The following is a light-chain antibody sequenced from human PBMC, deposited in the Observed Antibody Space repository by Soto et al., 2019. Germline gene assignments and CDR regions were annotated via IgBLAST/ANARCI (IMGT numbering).Light chain of an antibody. CDR2: DVS. V-gene: IGLV2-11*01. Sequence: QSVLTQPRSVSGSPGQSVTISCTGTSSDVGAYNYVSWYQQHPGKAPKLMIYDVSKRPSGVPDRFSGSKSGNMASLTISGLQAEDEADYYCCSYAGSYTWVFGGGTKLTVL. CDR1: SSDVGAYNY. CDR3: CSYAGSYTWV. J-gene: IGLJ3*02.